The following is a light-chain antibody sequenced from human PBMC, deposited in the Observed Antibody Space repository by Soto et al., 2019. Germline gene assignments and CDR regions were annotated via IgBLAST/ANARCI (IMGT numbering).Light chain of an antibody. CDR2: EVN. J-gene: IGLJ1*01. Sequence: QSVLTQPPSASGSPGQSVAISCTGTSSDVGGYNYVSWYQQHPGIAPKLMIYEVNKRPSGVPDRFSGSKSGNTASLTVSGLQAEDEADYYCSSYAGSSNVFGTGTNVTVL. CDR1: SSDVGGYNY. CDR3: SSYAGSSNV. V-gene: IGLV2-8*01.